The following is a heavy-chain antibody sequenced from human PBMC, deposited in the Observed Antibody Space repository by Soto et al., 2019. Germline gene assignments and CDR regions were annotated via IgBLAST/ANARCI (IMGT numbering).Heavy chain of an antibody. CDR1: GFPFSSYW. V-gene: IGHV3-74*01. D-gene: IGHD3-9*01. CDR2: ISGDGVTT. J-gene: IGHJ4*02. Sequence: EVQLVESGGDLVQRGGSLRLSCAASGFPFSSYWMHWVSHTPGKGLDWVARISGDGVTTYYADSVTGRFTVSRDNANNTLALQISGLRAEYTAVYYCAREYYGLLTGYYTDYWGQGTLVSVSS. CDR3: AREYYGLLTGYYTDY.